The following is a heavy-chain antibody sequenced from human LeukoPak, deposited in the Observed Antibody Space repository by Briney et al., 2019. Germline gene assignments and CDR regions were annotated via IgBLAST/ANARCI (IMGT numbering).Heavy chain of an antibody. J-gene: IGHJ4*02. D-gene: IGHD3-16*02. Sequence: SETLSLTCTVSGGSISSPTYYWAWIRQPPGKGLEWIRTIHYSGSTYDNPSLKSRFTISVDTSKNQFFPKLSSVTAADTAVYYCARLGGYHDPPDYWGQGTLVTVSS. V-gene: IGHV4-39*01. CDR3: ARLGGYHDPPDY. CDR2: IHYSGST. CDR1: GGSISSPTYY.